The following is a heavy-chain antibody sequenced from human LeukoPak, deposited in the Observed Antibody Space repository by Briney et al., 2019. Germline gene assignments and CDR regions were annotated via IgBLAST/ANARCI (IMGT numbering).Heavy chain of an antibody. J-gene: IGHJ6*02. V-gene: IGHV3-23*01. D-gene: IGHD2-21*02. CDR3: AKDGHIVVVTAIYGMNV. CDR2: ISGSGGST. Sequence: GGSLRLSCAASGFTFSSYAMSWVRQAAGKGLEWVSAISGSGGSTYYADSVKGRFTISRDNSKNTLYLQMNSLRAEDTAVYYCAKDGHIVVVTAIYGMNVWGQGTTVTVSS. CDR1: GFTFSSYA.